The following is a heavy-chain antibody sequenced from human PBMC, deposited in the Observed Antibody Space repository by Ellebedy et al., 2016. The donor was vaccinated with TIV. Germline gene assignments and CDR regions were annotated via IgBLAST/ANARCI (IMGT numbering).Heavy chain of an antibody. J-gene: IGHJ4*02. Sequence: GESLKISCSASGFTFGRYVLHWVRQAPGKGLGWVAVIWFDGSKEFYADSVKGRFTISRDDSKNEVFLQMSSLRAEDTAVYYCARPSYQLRSYHFDAWGQGTLVTVSS. CDR2: IWFDGSKE. CDR1: GFTFGRYV. V-gene: IGHV3-33*08. D-gene: IGHD2-2*01. CDR3: ARPSYQLRSYHFDA.